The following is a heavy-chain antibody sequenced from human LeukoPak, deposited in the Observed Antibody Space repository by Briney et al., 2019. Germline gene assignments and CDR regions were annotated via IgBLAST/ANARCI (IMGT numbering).Heavy chain of an antibody. CDR3: VRQGNYGDYYYYCVDI. CDR1: RYTLTRYY. CDR2: INPNSGGT. V-gene: IGHV1-2*02. Sequence: ASVKVSSKASRYTLTRYYMHSVRQAPGQRLEWMGCINPNSGGTNYAQQFQGRVTMTRDTITSTAYMELSRLRSHETGVYYSVRQGNYGDYYYYCVDIWGAGTTVTVSS. D-gene: IGHD4-17*01. J-gene: IGHJ6*03.